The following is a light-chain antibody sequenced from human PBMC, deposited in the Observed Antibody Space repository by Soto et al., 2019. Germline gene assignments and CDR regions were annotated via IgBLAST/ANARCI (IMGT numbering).Light chain of an antibody. CDR3: SSYTSSSTPV. J-gene: IGLJ1*01. CDR1: SSDVGGYNY. V-gene: IGLV2-14*01. Sequence: SALTQPASVSGSTGQSITISCTRTSSDVGGYNYVSWYQQHPGKAPKLMIYDVSNRPSGVSNRFSGSKSGNTASLTISGLQAEDEADYYCSSYTSSSTPVFGTGTKVTVL. CDR2: DVS.